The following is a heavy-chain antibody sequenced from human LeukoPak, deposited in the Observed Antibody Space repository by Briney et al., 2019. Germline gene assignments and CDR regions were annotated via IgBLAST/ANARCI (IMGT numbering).Heavy chain of an antibody. V-gene: IGHV3-30*07. Sequence: GGSLRLSCAASGFTFSSYAMHWVRQAPGKGLEWVAVISYDGSNKYYADSVKGRFTISRDNSKNTLYLQMNSLRAEDTAVYYCAKRSGYAFDYWGQGTLVTVSS. CDR1: GFTFSSYA. D-gene: IGHD5-12*01. CDR2: ISYDGSNK. CDR3: AKRSGYAFDY. J-gene: IGHJ4*02.